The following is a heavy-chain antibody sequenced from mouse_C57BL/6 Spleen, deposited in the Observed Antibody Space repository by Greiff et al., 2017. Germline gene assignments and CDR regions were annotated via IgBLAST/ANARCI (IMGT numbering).Heavy chain of an antibody. V-gene: IGHV1-82*01. CDR2: IYPGDGDT. CDR3: ARKTTVVDFAY. CDR1: GYAFSSSW. J-gene: IGHJ3*01. Sequence: VQLQQSGPELVKPGASVTISCKASGYAFSSSWMNWVKQRPGKGLEWIGRIYPGDGDTNYDGKFKGKATLTADKSSSTAYMQLSSLTSEDSAVYFCARKTTVVDFAYWGQGTLVTVSA. D-gene: IGHD1-1*01.